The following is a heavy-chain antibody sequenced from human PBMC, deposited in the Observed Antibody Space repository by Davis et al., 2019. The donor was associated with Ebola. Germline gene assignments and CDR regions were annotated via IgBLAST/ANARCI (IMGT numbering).Heavy chain of an antibody. CDR1: GFPFSTYG. V-gene: IGHV3-33*01. Sequence: PGGSLRLSCAASGFPFSTYGMHWVRQAPGKGLEWVTVIWYDGSETYYVDSVKGRFTISRDNSKNTLYLQMNSLSVEDTAVYYWARGGGTFGVVSDAFDIWGQGAMVTVSS. CDR2: IWYDGSET. J-gene: IGHJ3*02. D-gene: IGHD3-3*01. CDR3: ARGGGTFGVVSDAFDI.